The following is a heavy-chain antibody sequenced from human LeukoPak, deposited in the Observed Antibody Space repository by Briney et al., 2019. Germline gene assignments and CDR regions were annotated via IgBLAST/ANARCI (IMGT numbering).Heavy chain of an antibody. D-gene: IGHD6-13*01. Sequence: PSETLSLTCTVSGGSISSSSYCWGWIRQPPGKGLEWIGSIYYSGSTYYNPSLKSRVTISVDTSKNQFSLKLSSVTAADTAVYYCAREGGSGIAAAHNWFDPWGQGTLVTVSS. CDR2: IYYSGST. CDR1: GGSISSSSYC. CDR3: AREGGSGIAAAHNWFDP. J-gene: IGHJ5*02. V-gene: IGHV4-39*07.